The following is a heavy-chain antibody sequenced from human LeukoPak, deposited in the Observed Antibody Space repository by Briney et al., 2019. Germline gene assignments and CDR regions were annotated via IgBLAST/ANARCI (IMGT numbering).Heavy chain of an antibody. V-gene: IGHV3-48*03. D-gene: IGHD3-10*01. CDR3: ARDGWFGELSAFDY. CDR2: ISSSGSTI. J-gene: IGHJ4*02. CDR1: GFTFNNYA. Sequence: PGGSLRLSCAASGFTFNNYAMTWVRQAPGKGLEWVSYISSSGSTIYYADSVKGRFTISRDNAKNSLYLQMNSLRAEDTAVYYCARDGWFGELSAFDYWGQGTLVTVSS.